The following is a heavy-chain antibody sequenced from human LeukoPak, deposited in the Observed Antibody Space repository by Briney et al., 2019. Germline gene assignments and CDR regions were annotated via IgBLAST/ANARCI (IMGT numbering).Heavy chain of an antibody. V-gene: IGHV3-23*01. CDR1: GFTFSSYG. Sequence: GGSLRLSCAASGFTFSSYGMSWVRQAPGKGLEWVSAISGSGGSTYYADSVKGRFTISRDNSKNTLYLQMNSLRAEDTAVYYCARPSSGYYSSVDSWGQGTLVTVSS. J-gene: IGHJ4*02. CDR2: ISGSGGST. CDR3: ARPSSGYYSSVDS. D-gene: IGHD3-22*01.